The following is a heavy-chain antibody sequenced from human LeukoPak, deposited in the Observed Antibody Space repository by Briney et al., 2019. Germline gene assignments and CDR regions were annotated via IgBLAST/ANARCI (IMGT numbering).Heavy chain of an antibody. CDR1: GYSFTSYW. CDR2: IYPGDSDT. D-gene: IGHD3-22*01. CDR3: SRVQVVVINSAAFDI. Sequence: GESLKISCKGSGYSFTSYWIGWVRQMPGKGLEWMGIIYPGDSDTRYSPSFQGQVTISADKSISTAYLQWSSLKASDTAMYYCSRVQVVVINSAAFDIWGQGTMVTVSS. V-gene: IGHV5-51*01. J-gene: IGHJ3*02.